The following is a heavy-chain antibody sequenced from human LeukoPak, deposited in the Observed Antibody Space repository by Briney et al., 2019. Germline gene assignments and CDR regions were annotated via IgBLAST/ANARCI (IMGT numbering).Heavy chain of an antibody. CDR2: IYHSGST. D-gene: IGHD3-3*01. V-gene: IGHV4-38-2*02. J-gene: IGHJ4*02. CDR3: ARDRLSRPEPYDFWSGYSAPIDY. Sequence: SETLSLTCTVSGYSISSGYYWGWIRQPPGKGLEGIGSIYHSGSTYYNPSLKSRVTISVDTSKDQFSLKLSSVTAADTAVYYCARDRLSRPEPYDFWSGYSAPIDYWGQGTLVTVSS. CDR1: GYSISSGYY.